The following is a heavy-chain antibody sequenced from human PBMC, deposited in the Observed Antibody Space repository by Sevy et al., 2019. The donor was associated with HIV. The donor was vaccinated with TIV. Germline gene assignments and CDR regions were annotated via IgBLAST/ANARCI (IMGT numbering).Heavy chain of an antibody. Sequence: ETLSLTCAVSGYSMTSAYWWAWIRQAPGKGLEWIGSVHHSGTTNYNPSLESRVTISRDTSKNHFSLRLSSVTAADTAFYYCVSHEWNFEGYWGQGILVTVSS. CDR3: VSHEWNFEGY. J-gene: IGHJ4*02. CDR2: VHHSGTT. D-gene: IGHD1-7*01. V-gene: IGHV4-38-2*01. CDR1: GYSMTSAYW.